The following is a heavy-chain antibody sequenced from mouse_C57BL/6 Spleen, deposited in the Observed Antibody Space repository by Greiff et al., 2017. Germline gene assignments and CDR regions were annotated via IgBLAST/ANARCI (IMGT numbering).Heavy chain of an antibody. CDR1: GYAFTNYL. CDR2: INPGSGGT. CDR3: ARRGDYYGSSYGY. V-gene: IGHV1-54*01. Sequence: QVQLKQSGAELVRPGTSVKVSCKASGYAFTNYLIEWVKQRPGQGLEWIGVINPGSGGTNYNETFKGKATLTADKSSSTAYMQLSSLTSEDSAVYFCARRGDYYGSSYGYWGQGTTLTVSS. D-gene: IGHD1-1*01. J-gene: IGHJ2*01.